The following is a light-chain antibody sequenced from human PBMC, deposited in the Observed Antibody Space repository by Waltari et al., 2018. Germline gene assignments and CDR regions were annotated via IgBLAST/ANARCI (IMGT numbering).Light chain of an antibody. V-gene: IGLV1-44*01. CDR1: SSNIGRTT. J-gene: IGLJ1*01. CDR3: AAWDDSLNGHV. Sequence: QSVLTQPPSASGTPGQRVTISCSGSSSNIGRTTVNWYQQLPGTAPTLLTYSNNQRPSGVPDRFSGSKSGTSASLAISGLQSEDEADYYCAAWDDSLNGHVFGTGTKVTVL. CDR2: SNN.